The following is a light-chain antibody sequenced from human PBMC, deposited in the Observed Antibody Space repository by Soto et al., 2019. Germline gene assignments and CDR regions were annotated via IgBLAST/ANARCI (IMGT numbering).Light chain of an antibody. J-gene: IGLJ2*01. Sequence: QSALTQPASVSGSPGQSITISCTGTSSDVGGYNYVSWYQQHPGKAPKLIIYEVSNRPSGVSNRFSGSKSGNTASLTISGLQAEDEADYYCSSYTVSTTLYVLFGGGTQLTVL. CDR3: SSYTVSTTLYVL. CDR2: EVS. CDR1: SSDVGGYNY. V-gene: IGLV2-14*01.